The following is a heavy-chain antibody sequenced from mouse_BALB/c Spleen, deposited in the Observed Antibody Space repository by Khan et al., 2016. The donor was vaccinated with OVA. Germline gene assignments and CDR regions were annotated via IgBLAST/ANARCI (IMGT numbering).Heavy chain of an antibody. CDR3: ARVGYNGTMVY. D-gene: IGHD2-14*01. V-gene: IGHV9-3-1*01. CDR1: GYTFTIYG. J-gene: IGHJ4*01. Sequence: QVQLKESGPELKKPGETVKISCKASGYTFTIYGMNWVRQAPGKGLKWMGWINTYTGEPTYADDFKGRFAFSLETSASTAFLQINNLKNEDTATYFCARVGYNGTMVYWGQGTSVTVSS. CDR2: INTYTGEP.